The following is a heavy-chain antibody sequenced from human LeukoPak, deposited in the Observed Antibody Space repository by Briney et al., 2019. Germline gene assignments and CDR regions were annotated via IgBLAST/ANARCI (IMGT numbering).Heavy chain of an antibody. CDR1: GGSFSGYY. CDR2: INHSGST. CDR3: ARGNSDWYWYFQL. V-gene: IGHV4-34*01. J-gene: IGHJ1*01. D-gene: IGHD6-19*01. Sequence: SETLSLTCAVYGGSFSGYYWSWIRQPPGKGLEWIGEINHSGSTNYNPSLKSRVTISVDTSKNQFSLKLSSVTAADTAVYYCARGNSDWYWYFQLRGQGTLVTVSS.